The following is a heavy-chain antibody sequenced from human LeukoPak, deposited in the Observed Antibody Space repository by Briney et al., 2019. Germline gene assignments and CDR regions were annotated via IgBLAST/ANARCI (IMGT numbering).Heavy chain of an antibody. Sequence: SETLSLTCAVYGGSFSGYYWSWIRQPPGKGLEWIGEINHSGSTNYNPSLKGRVTISVDTSKNQFSLKLSSVTAADTAVYYCATSGSGWSLDYWGQGTLVTVSS. D-gene: IGHD6-19*01. J-gene: IGHJ4*02. CDR3: ATSGSGWSLDY. CDR1: GGSFSGYY. CDR2: INHSGST. V-gene: IGHV4-34*01.